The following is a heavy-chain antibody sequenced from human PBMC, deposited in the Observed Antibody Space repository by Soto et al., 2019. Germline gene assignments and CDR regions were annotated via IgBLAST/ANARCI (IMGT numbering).Heavy chain of an antibody. V-gene: IGHV4-59*01. CDR2: IYYSGST. D-gene: IGHD3-22*01. CDR3: AGLHKIVVSRNAFDI. Sequence: SETLSLTCTVSGGSISSYYWSWLRQPPGKGLEWIGYIYYSGSTNYSPSLESRVTISVDTPTNQFPLKLSSVTASDTAVDYCAGLHKIVVSRNAFDIWGQVTMVTVSS. J-gene: IGHJ3*02. CDR1: GGSISSYY.